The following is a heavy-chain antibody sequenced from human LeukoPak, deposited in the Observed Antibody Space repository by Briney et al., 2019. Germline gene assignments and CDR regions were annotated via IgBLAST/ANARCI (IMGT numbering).Heavy chain of an antibody. CDR3: ARRGMTSSYYYYMDV. D-gene: IGHD3-16*01. CDR1: GGSISSYY. J-gene: IGHJ6*03. V-gene: IGHV4-59*08. CDR2: IYYSGST. Sequence: SETLSLTCTVSGGSISSYYWSWIRQPPGKGLEWIGYIYYSGSTNYNPSLKSRVTISVDTSKNQFSLKLSSVTAADTAVYYCARRGMTSSYYYYMDVWGKGTTVTISS.